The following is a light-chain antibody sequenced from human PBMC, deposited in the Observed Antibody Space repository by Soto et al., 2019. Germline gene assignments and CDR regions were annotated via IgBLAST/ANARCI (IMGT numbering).Light chain of an antibody. V-gene: IGKV4-1*01. CDR3: QQNYSAPLT. J-gene: IGKJ4*01. CDR1: SSSLYRSNNKNY. CDR2: WAT. Sequence: DNMLNHYPRSLVVHKCETATIKCTYISSSLYRSNNKNYLGWYQQQPGQPPKIIISWATTRESGLPDRFSGSGSGTDFTLGISSLHADDVAFYYRQQNYSAPLTFGGGTKVDI.